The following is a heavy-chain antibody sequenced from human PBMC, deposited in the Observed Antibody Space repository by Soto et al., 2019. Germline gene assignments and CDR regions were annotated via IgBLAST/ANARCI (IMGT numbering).Heavy chain of an antibody. Sequence: PGGSLRLSCEDAGFTFSDYDMNWVRQAPGKGLEWVSLISRSGSNIYYADSVKGRFTISRDNVKKFLYLQMNSLRDEDTALYHCVRDRAGGGFDLWGHGTMVTVSS. CDR1: GFTFSDYD. J-gene: IGHJ3*01. CDR3: VRDRAGGGFDL. CDR2: ISRSGSNI. V-gene: IGHV3-48*02. D-gene: IGHD1-26*01.